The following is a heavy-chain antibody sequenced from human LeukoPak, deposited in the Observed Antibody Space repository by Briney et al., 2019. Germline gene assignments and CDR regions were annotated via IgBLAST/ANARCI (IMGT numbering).Heavy chain of an antibody. Sequence: GASVKVSCKASGYTFTSYDINWVRQATGQGLEWMGWMNPNSGNTGYAQKFQGRVTMTRNTSISTAYMELSSLRSEDTAVYYCARGNIVVVVAAIGGLMDVWGQGTTVTVSS. CDR2: MNPNSGNT. J-gene: IGHJ6*02. V-gene: IGHV1-8*01. CDR3: ARGNIVVVVAAIGGLMDV. CDR1: GYTFTSYD. D-gene: IGHD2-15*01.